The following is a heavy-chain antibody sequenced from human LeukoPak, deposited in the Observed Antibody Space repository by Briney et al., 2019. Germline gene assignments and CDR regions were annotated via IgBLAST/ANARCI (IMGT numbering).Heavy chain of an antibody. J-gene: IGHJ4*02. D-gene: IGHD6-6*01. CDR2: IWYDGSNQ. CDR3: ARDIAARRLDY. Sequence: GGSLRLSCAASGFTYRNHGMHWVRQAPGKGLEWVAVIWYDGSNQYYADSVKGRFTIPRDNSKNTLYLQMSSLRAEDTAVFYCARDIAARRLDYWGQGTLVTVSS. V-gene: IGHV3-33*01. CDR1: GFTYRNHG.